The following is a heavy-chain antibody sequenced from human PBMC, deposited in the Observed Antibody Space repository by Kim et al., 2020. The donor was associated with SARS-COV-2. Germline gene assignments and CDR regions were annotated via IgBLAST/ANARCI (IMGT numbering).Heavy chain of an antibody. CDR2: ISHSGNT. CDR3: VRSVPGTCSATSCYQGIASAGSRYWFFDM. D-gene: IGHD2-2*01. J-gene: IGHJ2*01. CDR1: GASISPHY. Sequence: SETLSLTCTVSGASISPHYWSWVRQPPGKGLEWLGYISHSGNTNYNPSLKNRVSISVDTSKNQFSLQLSSVTADDTAVYYCVRSVPGTCSATSCYQGIASAGSRYWFFDMGGRGTPLSVSA. V-gene: IGHV4-59*11.